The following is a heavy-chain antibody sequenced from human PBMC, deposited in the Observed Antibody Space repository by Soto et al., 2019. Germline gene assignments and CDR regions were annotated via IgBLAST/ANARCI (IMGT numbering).Heavy chain of an antibody. CDR2: IYPGDSDT. CDR1: GYSFTSYW. V-gene: IGHV5-51*01. J-gene: IGHJ5*02. Sequence: PGESLKISCKGSGYSFTSYWIGWVRQMPGKGLEWMGIIYPGDSDTRYSPSFQGQVTISADKSISAAYLQWSSLKASDTAMYYCARLRLPGIAAGGSSSFDPWGQGTLVTVSS. CDR3: ARLRLPGIAAGGSSSFDP. D-gene: IGHD6-13*01.